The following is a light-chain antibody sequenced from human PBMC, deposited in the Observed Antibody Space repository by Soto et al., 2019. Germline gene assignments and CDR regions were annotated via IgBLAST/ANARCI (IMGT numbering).Light chain of an antibody. V-gene: IGLV4-69*01. CDR3: QTWGTGNVV. J-gene: IGLJ2*01. CDR2: LKSDGSH. Sequence: QLVLTQSPSASASLGASVKLTCTLSSGHSNYAIAWHQQQPQKGPRYLMKLKSDGSHSKGDGIPDRFSGSSSGAECYLTISSLQSEDEADYYCQTWGTGNVVFGGGTKLTVL. CDR1: SGHSNYA.